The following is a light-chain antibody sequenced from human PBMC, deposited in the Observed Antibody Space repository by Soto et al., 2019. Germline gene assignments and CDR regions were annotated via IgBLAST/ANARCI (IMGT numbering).Light chain of an antibody. CDR3: LAFDSSPSVV. V-gene: IGLV1-40*01. J-gene: IGLJ2*01. CDR1: SSKIGEGYD. CDR2: GNT. Sequence: QSVLTQPPAGSGAPGQRVTTYCTGSSSKIGEGYDVHWYQQLPGRAPKLLIYGNTNRPSGVPDRFTGSKSGTSASLAITGLPAEDEDDYYCLAFDSSPSVVFGGGTKLTVL.